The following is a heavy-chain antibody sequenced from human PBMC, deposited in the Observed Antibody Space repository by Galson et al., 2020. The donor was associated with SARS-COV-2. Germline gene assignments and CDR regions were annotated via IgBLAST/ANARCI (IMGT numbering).Heavy chain of an antibody. D-gene: IGHD6-6*01. CDR1: GGTFSRYT. V-gene: IGHV1-69*05. Sequence: ASVKVSCKASGGTFSRYTITRLRQAPGQGLEWMGGNIPVFDTATYARKFQGRLPFTTDESSNTAYMELSSLRSEDTAVYYCARAGTFSSSSEYYYHHMDVWGEGTTVIVSS. CDR3: ARAGTFSSSSEYYYHHMDV. CDR2: NIPVFDTA. J-gene: IGHJ6*03.